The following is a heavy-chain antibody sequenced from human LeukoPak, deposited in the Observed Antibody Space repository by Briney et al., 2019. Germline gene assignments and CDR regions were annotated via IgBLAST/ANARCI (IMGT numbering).Heavy chain of an antibody. CDR3: AKGPAMIDS. J-gene: IGHJ4*02. CDR2: IRHDGSNK. V-gene: IGHV3-30*02. CDR1: GFTFSSYG. Sequence: GGSLRLSCAASGFTFSSYGMHWVRQAPGKGLEWVAFIRHDGSNKYYADSVKGRFTISRDNSKNTLYLQMNSLRAEDTAVYYCAKGPAMIDSWGQGTLVTVSS. D-gene: IGHD3-22*01.